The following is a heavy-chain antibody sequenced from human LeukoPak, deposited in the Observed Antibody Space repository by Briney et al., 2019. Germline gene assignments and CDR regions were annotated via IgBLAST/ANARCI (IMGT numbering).Heavy chain of an antibody. CDR2: IYDSGST. Sequence: SETLSLTCTVSGGSISSYYWSWIRQPPGKGMEWIGYIYDSGSTNYNPSLKSRVTISVDTSKNQFSLKLSSVTAADTAVYYCARGVYGDYYYYGMDVWGQGTTVTVSS. V-gene: IGHV4-59*08. CDR1: GGSISSYY. J-gene: IGHJ6*02. D-gene: IGHD2-8*01. CDR3: ARGVYGDYYYYGMDV.